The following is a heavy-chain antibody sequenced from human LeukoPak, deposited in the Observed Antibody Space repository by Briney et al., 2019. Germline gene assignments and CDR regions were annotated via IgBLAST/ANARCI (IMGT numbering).Heavy chain of an antibody. D-gene: IGHD2-2*01. CDR2: ISAYNGNT. J-gene: IGHJ5*02. V-gene: IGHV1-18*01. Sequence: ASVKVSCKASGYTFTSYGISWVRQAPGQGLEWMGWISAYNGNTNYAQKLQGRVTMTTDTSTSTAYMELRSLRSDDTAVYYCARDPRVIVVVPAAMNWFDPWGQGTLVTVPS. CDR3: ARDPRVIVVVPAAMNWFDP. CDR1: GYTFTSYG.